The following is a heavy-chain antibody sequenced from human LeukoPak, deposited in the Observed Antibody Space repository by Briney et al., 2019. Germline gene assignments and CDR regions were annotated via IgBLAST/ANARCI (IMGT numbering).Heavy chain of an antibody. Sequence: KPGGSLRLSCAASGFTVSSNYMNWVRQAPGKGLEWVSSISSSSSYIYYADSVKGRFTISRDNAKNSLYLQMNSLRAEDTAVYYCAELGITMIGGVWGKGTTVTISS. CDR3: AELGITMIGGV. J-gene: IGHJ6*04. D-gene: IGHD3-10*02. CDR2: ISSSSSYI. CDR1: GFTVSSNY. V-gene: IGHV3-21*01.